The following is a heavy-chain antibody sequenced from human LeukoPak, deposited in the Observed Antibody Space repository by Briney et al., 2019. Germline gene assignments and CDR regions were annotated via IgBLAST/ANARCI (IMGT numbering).Heavy chain of an antibody. CDR3: ARASGPFDY. CDR2: IWNDGINK. V-gene: IGHV3-33*01. Sequence: GGSLRLSCVASVFMFSVYGMHWVRQAPGKGLEWVAFIWNDGINKYYADSVKGRFTISRDNSKNTLYLQMNSLRAEDTAVYSCARASGPFDYWGQGTLVTVSS. J-gene: IGHJ4*02. D-gene: IGHD3-10*01. CDR1: VFMFSVYG.